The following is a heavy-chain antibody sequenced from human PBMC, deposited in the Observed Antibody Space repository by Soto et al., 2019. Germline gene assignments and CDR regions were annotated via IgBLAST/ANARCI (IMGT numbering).Heavy chain of an antibody. CDR2: ISSSGSTI. Sequence: GGSLRLSCAASGFTFSDYYMSWIRQAPGKGLEWVSYISSSGSTIYYADSVKGRFTISRDNAKNSLYLQMNSLRAEDTAVYYCASTLYNYDFWSGYYKDYWGQGTLVTVSS. CDR3: ASTLYNYDFWSGYYKDY. CDR1: GFTFSDYY. J-gene: IGHJ4*02. D-gene: IGHD3-3*01. V-gene: IGHV3-11*01.